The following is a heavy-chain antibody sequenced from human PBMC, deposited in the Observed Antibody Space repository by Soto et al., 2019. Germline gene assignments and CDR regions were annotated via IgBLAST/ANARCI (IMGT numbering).Heavy chain of an antibody. V-gene: IGHV3-23*01. CDR3: AKSEYSSSNGNYYYYGMDV. J-gene: IGHJ6*02. CDR1: GFTFSSYA. CDR2: ISGSGGST. Sequence: PGGSLRLSCAASGFTFSSYAMSWVRQAPGKGLEWVSAISGSGGSTYYADSVKGRFTISRDNSKNTLYLQMNSLRAEDTAVYYCAKSEYSSSNGNYYYYGMDVWGQGTTVTVSS. D-gene: IGHD6-6*01.